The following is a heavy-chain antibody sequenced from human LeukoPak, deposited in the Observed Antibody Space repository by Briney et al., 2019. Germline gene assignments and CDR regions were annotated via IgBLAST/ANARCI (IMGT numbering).Heavy chain of an antibody. V-gene: IGHV1-2*02. CDR2: INPNSGGT. D-gene: IGHD3-10*01. J-gene: IGHJ4*02. CDR1: GYTFTGYY. CDR3: ARDLYYYASGSYARPCYFDY. Sequence: ASVKVSCKASGYTFTGYYIHWVRQAPGQGLEWMGWINPNSGGTNYAQKFQGRVTMTRDTSISTAYMELSRLTSDDTAVYYCARDLYYYASGSYARPCYFDYWGQGTLVTVSS.